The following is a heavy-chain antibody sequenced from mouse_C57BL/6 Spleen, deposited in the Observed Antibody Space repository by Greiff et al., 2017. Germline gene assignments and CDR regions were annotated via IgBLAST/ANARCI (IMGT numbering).Heavy chain of an antibody. CDR2: IYPSDSET. J-gene: IGHJ2*01. CDR3: ARSFITTVVAPFDY. CDR1: GYTFTSYW. V-gene: IGHV1-61*01. Sequence: QVQLQQPGAELVRPGSSVKLSCKASGYTFTSYWMDWVKQRPGQGLEWIGNIYPSDSETHYNQKFKDKATLTVDNSSSTAYMQLSSLTSEASAVYYCARSFITTVVAPFDYWGQGTTRTVSS. D-gene: IGHD1-1*01.